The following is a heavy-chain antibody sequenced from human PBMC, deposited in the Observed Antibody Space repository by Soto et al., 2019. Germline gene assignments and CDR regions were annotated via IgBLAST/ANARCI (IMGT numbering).Heavy chain of an antibody. V-gene: IGHV3-23*01. CDR3: AKKGQDDFWSGYSLPTY. CDR1: GFTFSDYA. D-gene: IGHD3-3*01. J-gene: IGHJ4*02. CDR2: ISGSGGGT. Sequence: VQLLVFGGGWGQPGGSLSRSWAASGFTFSDYAMSWACQAPGKWPGWCPCISGSGGGTYYADSMKVRCTIFRDNSKNPLYLQKNSLRAEVTAVYYCAKKGQDDFWSGYSLPTYCGQGTLVTFSS.